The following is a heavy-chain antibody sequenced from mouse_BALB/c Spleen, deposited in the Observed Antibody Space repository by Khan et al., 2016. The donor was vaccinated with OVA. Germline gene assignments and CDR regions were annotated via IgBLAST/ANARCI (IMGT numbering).Heavy chain of an antibody. CDR3: ARQPYYHYNIMDY. CDR1: GFSLTNYG. CDR2: IWSDGST. Sequence: QVQLKESGPGLVAPSQSLSITCTISGFSLTNYGVHWVRQPPGKGLEWLVVIWSDGSTTYNSALKSRLTIGKDNSKNQVFLKMNSLQTDDTAVYFCARQPYYHYNIMDYWGQGTSVTVSS. J-gene: IGHJ4*01. D-gene: IGHD2-10*01. V-gene: IGHV2-6-1*01.